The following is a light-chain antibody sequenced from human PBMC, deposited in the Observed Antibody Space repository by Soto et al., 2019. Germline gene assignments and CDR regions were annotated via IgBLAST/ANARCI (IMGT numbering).Light chain of an antibody. J-gene: IGKJ5*01. CDR3: QQYNSFSLIT. CDR1: QSISRW. Sequence: DIPMTQSPSTLSAYVGDTVTITCRASQSISRWLAWYQQKPGKAPKILISDASILENGVPSRFSGTGSGTEFTLTISNLQPDDFATYFCQQYNSFSLITFGQGTRL. CDR2: DAS. V-gene: IGKV1-5*01.